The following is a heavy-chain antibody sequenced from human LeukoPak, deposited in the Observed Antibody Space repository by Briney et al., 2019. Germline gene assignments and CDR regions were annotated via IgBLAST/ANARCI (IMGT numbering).Heavy chain of an antibody. CDR1: GGTFSSYA. J-gene: IGHJ4*02. V-gene: IGHV1-69*13. D-gene: IGHD6-13*01. CDR3: ARAAAAAVDY. Sequence: ASVKVSCKASGGTFSSYAISWVRQAPGQGLEWMGGIIPIFGTANYAQKFQGRVTITADESSSTAYMELSSLRSDDTAVYYCARAAAAAVDYWGQGTLVTVSS. CDR2: IIPIFGTA.